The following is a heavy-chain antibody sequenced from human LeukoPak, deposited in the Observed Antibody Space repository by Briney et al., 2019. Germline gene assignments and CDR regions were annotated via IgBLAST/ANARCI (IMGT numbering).Heavy chain of an antibody. D-gene: IGHD2-15*01. V-gene: IGHV3-23*01. CDR2: ICGSGGST. CDR3: AKGGGASCYSRADY. Sequence: PGGSLRLSCAASGFTFGSYAMNWVRQVPGKGLEWVSTICGSGGSTFYADSVKGRFSISRDNSKNTLYLQMNSLRAEDTAIYYCAKGGGASCYSRADYWGQGTLVTDSS. CDR1: GFTFGSYA. J-gene: IGHJ4*02.